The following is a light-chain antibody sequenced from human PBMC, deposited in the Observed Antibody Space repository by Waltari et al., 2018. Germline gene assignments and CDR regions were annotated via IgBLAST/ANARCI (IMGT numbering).Light chain of an antibody. Sequence: DIVMTQYPDSLAVSLGERATINCKSRQSVLYSSNNKNYLAWYQQKPGQPPKLLIYWASTRESGVPDRFSGSGSGTDFTLTISSLQAEDVAVYYCQQYYSTPVTFGPGTKVDIK. CDR3: QQYYSTPVT. J-gene: IGKJ3*01. CDR1: QSVLYSSNNKNY. CDR2: WAS. V-gene: IGKV4-1*01.